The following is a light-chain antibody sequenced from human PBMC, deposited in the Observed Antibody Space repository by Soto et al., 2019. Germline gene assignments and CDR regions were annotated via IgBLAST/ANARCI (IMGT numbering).Light chain of an antibody. CDR1: QGISSY. J-gene: IGKJ5*01. CDR2: AAS. V-gene: IGKV1-8*01. Sequence: AIRMPQYPASLSASTGDRVTITCRASQGISSYLAWYQQKPGKAPKLLIYAASTLQSGVPSRFSGSGSGTDFTLTISCLQSEDFATYYCQKYTSAPITFGQGTRLEIK. CDR3: QKYTSAPIT.